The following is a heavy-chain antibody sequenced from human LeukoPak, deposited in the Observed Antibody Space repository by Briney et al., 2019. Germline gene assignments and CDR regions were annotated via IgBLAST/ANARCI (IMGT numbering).Heavy chain of an antibody. CDR3: ARGFTYYDFWSGYRGFDY. V-gene: IGHV4-30-2*01. J-gene: IGHJ4*02. CDR2: IYHSGST. Sequence: SQTLSLTCAVSGGSISRGGYSWRWVRQPPGKGLERIGYIYHSGSTYYNPSRKSRVTISVDRSKNQFSLKLSSVTAADTAVYYCARGFTYYDFWSGYRGFDYWGRGTLVTVSS. D-gene: IGHD3-3*01. CDR1: GGSISRGGYS.